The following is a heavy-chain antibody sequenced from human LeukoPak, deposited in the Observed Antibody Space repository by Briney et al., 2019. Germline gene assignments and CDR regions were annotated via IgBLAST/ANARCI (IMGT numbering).Heavy chain of an antibody. Sequence: GGSLRLSCAASGFTFDDYAMHWVRQAPGKGLEWVSGISWNSGSIGYADSVKGRFTISRDNAKNSLYLQMNSLRAEDTALYYCAKPYCSGGSCYSGAFDIWGQGTMVTVSS. CDR1: GFTFDDYA. D-gene: IGHD2-15*01. J-gene: IGHJ3*02. V-gene: IGHV3-9*01. CDR3: AKPYCSGGSCYSGAFDI. CDR2: ISWNSGSI.